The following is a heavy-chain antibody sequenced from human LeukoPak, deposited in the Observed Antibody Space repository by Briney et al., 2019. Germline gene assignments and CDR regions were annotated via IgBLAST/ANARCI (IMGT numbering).Heavy chain of an antibody. Sequence: ASVKVSCKASGYTFTSYDINWVRQATGQGLEWMGWMNPNSGNTGYAQKFQGRVTMTRNTSISTAYMELSSLRSEDTAVYYCARRYSSSWYGVYDAFDIWGQGTMVTVSS. CDR3: ARRYSSSWYGVYDAFDI. V-gene: IGHV1-8*01. J-gene: IGHJ3*02. CDR1: GYTFTSYD. D-gene: IGHD6-13*01. CDR2: MNPNSGNT.